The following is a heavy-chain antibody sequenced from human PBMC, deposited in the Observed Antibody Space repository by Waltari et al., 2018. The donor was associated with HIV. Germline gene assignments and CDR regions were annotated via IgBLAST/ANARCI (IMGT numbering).Heavy chain of an antibody. CDR3: ARDKDSSGYHFDY. Sequence: QVQLQESGPGLVKPSQTLSLTCTVSGGSISSGGSYWSCIRQHPGKGLEWIGYIYYSGSTYYNPSLKSRVTISVDTSKNQFSLKLSSVTAADTAVYYCARDKDSSGYHFDYWGQGTLVTVSS. V-gene: IGHV4-31*03. J-gene: IGHJ4*02. CDR2: IYYSGST. CDR1: GGSISSGGSY. D-gene: IGHD3-22*01.